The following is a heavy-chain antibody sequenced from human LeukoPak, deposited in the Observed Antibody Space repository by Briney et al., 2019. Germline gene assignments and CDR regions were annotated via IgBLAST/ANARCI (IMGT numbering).Heavy chain of an antibody. CDR1: GYTFTSYY. CDR2: INPSGGST. V-gene: IGHV1-46*01. Sequence: ASVKVSCKASGYTFTSYYMHWVRQAPGQGLEWMGIINPSGGSTSYAQKFQGRVTMTRDTSTSTVYMELSSLRSEDTAVYYCARAPYCSGGSCYSKYYFDYWGQGTLVTVSS. J-gene: IGHJ4*02. CDR3: ARAPYCSGGSCYSKYYFDY. D-gene: IGHD2-15*01.